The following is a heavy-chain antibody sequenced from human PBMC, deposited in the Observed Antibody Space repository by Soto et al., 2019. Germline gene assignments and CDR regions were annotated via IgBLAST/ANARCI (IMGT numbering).Heavy chain of an antibody. CDR1: GFTFDDYT. D-gene: IGHD6-25*01. Sequence: EVQLVESGGVVVQPGGSLRLSCAASGFTFDDYTMHWVRQAPGKGLEWVPLISWDGGSTYYAESVKGRFTISRDNSKISLDLQMNSLRDEDTALYYCASSPGSGFDLWGGGTLVTVSS. CDR3: ASSPGSGFDL. J-gene: IGHJ2*01. CDR2: ISWDGGST. V-gene: IGHV3-43*01.